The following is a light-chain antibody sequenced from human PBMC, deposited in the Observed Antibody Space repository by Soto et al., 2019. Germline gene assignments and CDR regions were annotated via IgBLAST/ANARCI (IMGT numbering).Light chain of an antibody. Sequence: DIVLTQSPGTLSLSPGERATLSCRASQGVSANHLTWYQQKPGQAPRLLMCGASTRATGISDRFSGSGSGTDFTLTISRLEPEDFAVYFCQQYSRSPFTFGPGTKVDI. J-gene: IGKJ3*01. V-gene: IGKV3-20*01. CDR2: GAS. CDR1: QGVSANH. CDR3: QQYSRSPFT.